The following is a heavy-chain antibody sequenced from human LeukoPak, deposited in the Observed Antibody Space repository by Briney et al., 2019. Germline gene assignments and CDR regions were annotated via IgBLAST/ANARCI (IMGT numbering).Heavy chain of an antibody. J-gene: IGHJ4*02. CDR3: ARGPLIAAAGTW. Sequence: GGSLRLSCAASGFTFSSYWMSWVRQAPGEGLEWVAKINQDGTEKAYVDSVGGRFTISRDNAKNSLFLQMNSLRAEDTAVYYCARGPLIAAAGTWWGQGTLVTVSS. CDR1: GFTFSSYW. D-gene: IGHD6-13*01. CDR2: INQDGTEK. V-gene: IGHV3-7*03.